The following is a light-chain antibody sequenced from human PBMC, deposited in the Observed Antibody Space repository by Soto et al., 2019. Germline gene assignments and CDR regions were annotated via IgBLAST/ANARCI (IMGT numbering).Light chain of an antibody. CDR2: AAS. V-gene: IGKV1-12*01. CDR3: QPGYXFXXT. J-gene: IGKJ4*01. Sequence: DIHMTQSPYSLSPSLGDRVSITCRASQDIRDWLAWYQPKPGKAPKLLVYAASSLQSGVPSRFSGSGSGTDSPLTLRSLQPEDFPTXXXQPGYXFXXTXGGGTKVDIK. CDR1: QDIRDW.